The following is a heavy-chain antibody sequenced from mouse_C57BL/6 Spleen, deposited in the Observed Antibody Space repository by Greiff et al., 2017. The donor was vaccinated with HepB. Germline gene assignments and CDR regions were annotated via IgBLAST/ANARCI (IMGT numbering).Heavy chain of an antibody. D-gene: IGHD3-3*01. CDR3: ARDGGLFDY. CDR2: INPNNGGT. CDR1: GYTFTDYY. V-gene: IGHV1-26*01. Sequence: VQLQQSGPELVKPGASVKISCKASGYTFTDYYMNWVKQSHGKSLEWIGDINPNNGGTSYNQKFKGKATLTVDKSSSTAYMELRSLTSEDSAVYYCARDGGLFDYWGQGTTLTVSS. J-gene: IGHJ2*01.